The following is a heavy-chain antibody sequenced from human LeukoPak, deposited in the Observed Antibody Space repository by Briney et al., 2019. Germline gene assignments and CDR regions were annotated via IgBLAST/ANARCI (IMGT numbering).Heavy chain of an antibody. Sequence: PSETLSLTCAVYGGSFSGYYWSWIRQPPGKGLEWIGEINHSGSTNYNPSLKSRVTISVDTSKNQFSLKLSSVTAADTAVYYCARLREYGSGSYYWEIGLYYFDYWGQGTLVTVSS. CDR1: GGSFSGYY. V-gene: IGHV4-34*01. J-gene: IGHJ4*02. D-gene: IGHD3-10*01. CDR2: INHSGST. CDR3: ARLREYGSGSYYWEIGLYYFDY.